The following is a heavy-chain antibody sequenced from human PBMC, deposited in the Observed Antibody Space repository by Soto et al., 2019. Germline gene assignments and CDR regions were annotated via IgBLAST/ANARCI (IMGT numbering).Heavy chain of an antibody. CDR1: GGTFSSYA. V-gene: IGHV1-69*06. D-gene: IGHD1-26*01. CDR2: IIPIFGTA. Sequence: QVQLVQSGAEVKKPGSSVKVSCKASGGTFSSYAISWVRQAPGQGLEWMGGIIPIFGTANYAQKFQGRVTITADKSTSTAYMELSSLRSEDTAVYYCAKVGSDGEWELLHDAFDIWGQGTMVTVSS. CDR3: AKVGSDGEWELLHDAFDI. J-gene: IGHJ3*02.